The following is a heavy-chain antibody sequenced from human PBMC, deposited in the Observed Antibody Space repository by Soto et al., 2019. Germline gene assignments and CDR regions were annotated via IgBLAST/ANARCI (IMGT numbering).Heavy chain of an antibody. Sequence: QLQLRESGPGLVKPSETLSLTCSVSGDYMINNNYYWGWVRQPPGKGLEWIGSIYSGGTTYYKPSLQSRVTIIVDMSKRQFSLKLTSVTAAATAVYYCARGELLSAFDIWGQGTMVTVSS. V-gene: IGHV4-39*01. CDR3: ARGELLSAFDI. CDR1: GDYMINNNYY. D-gene: IGHD1-7*01. CDR2: IYSGGTT. J-gene: IGHJ3*02.